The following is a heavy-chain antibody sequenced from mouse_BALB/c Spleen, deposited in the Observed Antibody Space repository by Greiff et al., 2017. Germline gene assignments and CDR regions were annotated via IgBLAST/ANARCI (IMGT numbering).Heavy chain of an antibody. CDR1: GFSLTSYG. CDR3: ARGDGRYDYAMDY. D-gene: IGHD2-14*01. J-gene: IGHJ4*01. Sequence: VQLVESGPGLVAPSQSLSITCTVSGFSLTSYGVHWVRQPPGKGLEWLGVIWAGGSTNYNSALMSRLSISKDNSKSQVFLKMNSLQTDDTAMYYCARGDGRYDYAMDYWGQGTSVTVSS. CDR2: IWAGGST. V-gene: IGHV2-9*02.